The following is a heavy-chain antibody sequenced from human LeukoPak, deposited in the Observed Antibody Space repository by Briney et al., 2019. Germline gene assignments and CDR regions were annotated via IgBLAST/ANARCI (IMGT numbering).Heavy chain of an antibody. CDR3: ARGTFWSGYYYGMDV. CDR2: ISAYNGNT. Sequence: RASVKVSCKASGYAFTSYGINWVRQAPGQGLEWMGWISAYNGNTNYAQELQGRVTMTTDTSTSTAYMELRSLRSDDTAVYYCARGTFWSGYYYGMDVWGQGTTVTVSS. D-gene: IGHD3-3*01. CDR1: GYAFTSYG. J-gene: IGHJ6*02. V-gene: IGHV1-18*01.